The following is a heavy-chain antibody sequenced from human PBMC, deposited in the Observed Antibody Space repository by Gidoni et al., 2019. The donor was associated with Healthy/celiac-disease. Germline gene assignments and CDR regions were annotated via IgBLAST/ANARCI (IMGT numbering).Heavy chain of an antibody. CDR3: ARGPVERRAQNY. V-gene: IGHV3-21*01. J-gene: IGHJ4*02. CDR2: ISSSSSYI. CDR1: GFTFSSYS. Sequence: EVQLVESGGGLVKPGGSLRLSCAASGFTFSSYSMNWVRQAPGKGLEWVSSISSSSSYIYYADSVKGRFTISRDNAKNSLYLQMNSLRAEDTAVYYCARGPVERRAQNYWGQGTLVTVSS. D-gene: IGHD1-1*01.